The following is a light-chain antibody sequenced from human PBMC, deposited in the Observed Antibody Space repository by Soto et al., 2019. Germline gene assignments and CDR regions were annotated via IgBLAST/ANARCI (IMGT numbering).Light chain of an antibody. Sequence: QSALTQPASVSGSPGQSITISCTGSSNDVGGYNFVSWYQQHPGKAPKLLIYEVTNRPSGISDRFSGSRSGNTASLTISGLQPEDEDGYYCASYTSTNSLIFGGGTKVTVL. V-gene: IGLV2-14*01. CDR2: EVT. CDR3: ASYTSTNSLI. CDR1: SNDVGGYNF. J-gene: IGLJ2*01.